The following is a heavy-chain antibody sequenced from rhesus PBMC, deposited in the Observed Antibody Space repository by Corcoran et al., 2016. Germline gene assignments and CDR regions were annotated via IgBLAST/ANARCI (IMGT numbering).Heavy chain of an antibody. J-gene: IGHJ4*01. Sequence: QVQLQESGPGLVKPSETLSLTCAVSGYSISSNYWSWIRQPPGKGLDLIGYIYGSSGSTYYNPSLQSQVTISTDTSKNQFSLKLSSVSAADTAVYYCAREKRTAGTDFFYWGQGVLVTVSS. D-gene: IGHD1-1*01. V-gene: IGHV4-147*01. CDR1: GYSISSNY. CDR3: AREKRTAGTDFFY. CDR2: IYGSSGST.